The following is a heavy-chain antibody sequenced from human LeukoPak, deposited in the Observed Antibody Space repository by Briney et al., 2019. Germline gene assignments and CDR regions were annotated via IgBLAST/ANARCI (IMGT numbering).Heavy chain of an antibody. V-gene: IGHV3-33*08. CDR3: ARDQSRREGSYYIILDY. CDR2: IWYDGRSK. D-gene: IGHD1-26*01. CDR1: GFTFSSHG. Sequence: GGSLRLSCAASGFTFSSHGMHWVRQAPGKGLEWVAVIWYDGRSKYYADSVKGRFTISRDNSKNTLYLQMNSLRAEDTAVYYCARDQSRREGSYYIILDYWGQGTLVTVSS. J-gene: IGHJ4*02.